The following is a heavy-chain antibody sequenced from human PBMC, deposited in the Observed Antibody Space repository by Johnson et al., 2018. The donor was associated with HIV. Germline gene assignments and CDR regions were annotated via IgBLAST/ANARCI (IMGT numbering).Heavy chain of an antibody. CDR2: ISWNSGSI. J-gene: IGHJ3*02. Sequence: VQLVESGGGLIQPGGSLRLSCAASGFTVSSYYMTWVRQAPGKGLEWVSGISWNSGSIGYADSVQGRFTISRDNAKNSLYVQMNSLRADDTALYYCAKGLRLGELSLRVDAFDIWGQGTMVTVSS. D-gene: IGHD3-16*02. CDR3: AKGLRLGELSLRVDAFDI. CDR1: GFTVSSYY. V-gene: IGHV3-9*01.